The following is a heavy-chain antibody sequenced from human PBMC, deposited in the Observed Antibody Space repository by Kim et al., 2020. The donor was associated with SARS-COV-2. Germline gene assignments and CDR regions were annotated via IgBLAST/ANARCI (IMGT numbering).Heavy chain of an antibody. J-gene: IGHJ4*02. D-gene: IGHD3-3*01. V-gene: IGHV3-74*01. Sequence: VKDRFTISRANAKNTLYLQMSRLRAEDTAVYYCARGPLYYDFWSGYSTDYWGQGTLVTVSS. CDR3: ARGPLYYDFWSGYSTDY.